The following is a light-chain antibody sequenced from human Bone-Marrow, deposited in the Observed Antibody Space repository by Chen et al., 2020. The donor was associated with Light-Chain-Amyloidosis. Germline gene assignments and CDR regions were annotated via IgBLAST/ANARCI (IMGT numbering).Light chain of an antibody. CDR1: QTISSNY. CDR2: GSS. Sequence: EIVLTQSPGTLSLSPGEGANLSFRASQTISSNYLTWYQQKFGQAPRFLIYGSSNRATGIPDRFTGSGSRTVFAVTINRREPSYFGMDYSQQYGTSPLACGGGTKVEI. V-gene: IGKV3-20*01. J-gene: IGKJ4*01. CDR3: QQYGTSPLA.